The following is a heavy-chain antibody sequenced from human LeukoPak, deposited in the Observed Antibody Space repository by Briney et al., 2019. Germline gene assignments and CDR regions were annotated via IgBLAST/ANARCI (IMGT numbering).Heavy chain of an antibody. CDR3: ARHSYDDGSGSYYNVGAHWVLYYYYMDV. D-gene: IGHD3-10*01. J-gene: IGHJ6*03. V-gene: IGHV4-39*01. CDR2: IYYSGST. CDR1: GGSISSSSYY. Sequence: SETLSLTCTVSGGSISSSSYYWGWIRQPPGKGLEWIGSIYYSGSTYYNPSLKSRVTISVDTSKNQFSLKLSSVTAADTAVYYCARHSYDDGSGSYYNVGAHWVLYYYYMDVWGRGTTVTISS.